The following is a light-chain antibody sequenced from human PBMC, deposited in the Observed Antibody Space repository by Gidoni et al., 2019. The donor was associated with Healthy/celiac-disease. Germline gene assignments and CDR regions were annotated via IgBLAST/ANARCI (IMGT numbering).Light chain of an antibody. CDR3: SSYTSSSTPVV. V-gene: IGLV2-14*01. Sequence: QSALTQPASVSGSPGQSITISCTGTSSDVCGYNYVSWYQQHPGKAPKLMIYEVSNRPSGVSNRFSGSKSGNTASLTISGLQAEDEADYYCSSYTSSSTPVVFSGGTKLTVL. CDR1: SSDVCGYNY. J-gene: IGLJ2*01. CDR2: EVS.